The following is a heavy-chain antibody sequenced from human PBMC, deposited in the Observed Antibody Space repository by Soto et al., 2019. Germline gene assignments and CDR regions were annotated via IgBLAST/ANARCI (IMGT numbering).Heavy chain of an antibody. V-gene: IGHV1-18*01. CDR3: ARTRSSGDCSSTSCLNLDY. CDR1: GYTFTSYG. CDR2: ISAYNGNT. J-gene: IGHJ4*02. Sequence: APVKVSCKASGYTFTSYGISWVRQAPGQGLEWMGWISAYNGNTNYAQKLQGRVTMTTDTSTSTAYMELRSLRSDDTAVYYCARTRSSGDCSSTSCLNLDYWGQGTLVTVPS. D-gene: IGHD2-2*01.